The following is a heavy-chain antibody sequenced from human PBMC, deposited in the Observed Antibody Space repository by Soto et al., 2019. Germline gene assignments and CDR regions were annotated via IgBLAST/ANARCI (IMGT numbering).Heavy chain of an antibody. CDR3: AREPEAWTHFDL. Sequence: QVQLVESGGGVVQPGRSLRLSCAASGFTFSSYAMHWVRQAPGKGLEWVAVISYDGSNKYYADSVKGRFTISRDNSKNTLYLQMNSLRAEDTAVYYWAREPEAWTHFDLWGRGTLVTVSS. D-gene: IGHD1-1*01. CDR1: GFTFSSYA. J-gene: IGHJ2*01. CDR2: ISYDGSNK. V-gene: IGHV3-30-3*01.